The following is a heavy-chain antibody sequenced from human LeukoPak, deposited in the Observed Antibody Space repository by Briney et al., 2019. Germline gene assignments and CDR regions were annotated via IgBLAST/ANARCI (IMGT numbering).Heavy chain of an antibody. CDR2: IGSSGGST. Sequence: RTGGSLRLSCAASGFSFGKYAMSWVRQAPGKGLEWVSGIGSSGGSTYYADSVKGRFTISRDNAKNTLYLQMNSLRAEDTAVYYCARGPLGYWGQGTLVTVSS. V-gene: IGHV3-23*01. J-gene: IGHJ4*02. D-gene: IGHD3-16*01. CDR3: ARGPLGY. CDR1: GFSFGKYA.